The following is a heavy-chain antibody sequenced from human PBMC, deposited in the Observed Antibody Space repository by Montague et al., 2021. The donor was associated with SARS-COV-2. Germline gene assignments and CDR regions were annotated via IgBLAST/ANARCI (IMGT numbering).Heavy chain of an antibody. CDR3: AKDIYGDSGGYYAPSFDS. CDR1: GFIFNNYA. D-gene: IGHD3-3*01. CDR2: IEDSGDTT. V-gene: IGHV3-23*01. J-gene: IGHJ4*02. Sequence: SLRLSCAASGFIFNNYAMAWVRQSPGRGLEWVSIIEDSGDTTFYADSVRGRFTTSRDNSKNTLYLQMDILRAEDTALYYCAKDIYGDSGGYYAPSFDSWGQGTLATVSS.